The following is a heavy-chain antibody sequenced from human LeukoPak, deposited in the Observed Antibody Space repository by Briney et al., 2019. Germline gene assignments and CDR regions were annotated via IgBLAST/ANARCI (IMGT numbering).Heavy chain of an antibody. CDR2: ISYSGGT. D-gene: IGHD3-22*01. V-gene: IGHV4-59*01. J-gene: IGHJ3*02. Sequence: PSETLSLTCTVSGGSISNYYWSWIRQPPGKGLEWIGYISYSGGTNYNPSLKSRVTISLDTSKNHFSLKLTSVTAADTAFYYCVRSYDTSGYFHAFDIWGQGTMITVSS. CDR3: VRSYDTSGYFHAFDI. CDR1: GGSISNYY.